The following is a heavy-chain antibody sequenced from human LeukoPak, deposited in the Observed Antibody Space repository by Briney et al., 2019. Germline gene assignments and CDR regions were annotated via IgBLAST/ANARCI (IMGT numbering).Heavy chain of an antibody. D-gene: IGHD3-3*01. CDR1: GYSFTSYW. J-gene: IGHJ4*02. Sequence: GESLKISFTGSGYSFTSYWIAWVRQMRGKGLGWMGIIYTRDSDTRYSPSFQGQVTISADKSISTAYLQWSSLKASDTAMYYCARLNDFWSGYLKYYFDSWGLGTLVTVSS. CDR2: IYTRDSDT. V-gene: IGHV5-51*01. CDR3: ARLNDFWSGYLKYYFDS.